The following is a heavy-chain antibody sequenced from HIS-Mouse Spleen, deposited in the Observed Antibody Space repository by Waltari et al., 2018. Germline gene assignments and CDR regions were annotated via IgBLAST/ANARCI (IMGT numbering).Heavy chain of an antibody. CDR1: GYTVTAYY. CDR3: ARVPSYWGNY. J-gene: IGHJ4*02. V-gene: IGHV1-2*02. CDR2: INPNSGGT. Sequence: QVQLVQSGAEVKKPVASVKVSCQASGYTVTAYYMPWVRQAPGQGLEWMGWINPNSGGTNYAQKFQGRVTMTRDTSISTAYMELSRLRSDDTAVYYCARVPSYWGNYWGQGTLVTVSS. D-gene: IGHD7-27*01.